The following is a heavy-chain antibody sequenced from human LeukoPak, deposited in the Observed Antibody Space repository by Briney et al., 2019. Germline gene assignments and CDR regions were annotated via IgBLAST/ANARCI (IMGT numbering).Heavy chain of an antibody. J-gene: IGHJ4*02. V-gene: IGHV3-66*01. D-gene: IGHD5-12*01. Sequence: GGSLRLSCAASGFNFSDYYMSWIRQAPGKGLEWVSVIYSGGSTYYADSVKGRFTISRDNSKNTLYLQMNSLRAEDTAVYYCARDGAGYSGYDHSFDYWGQGTLVTVSS. CDR1: GFNFSDYY. CDR2: IYSGGST. CDR3: ARDGAGYSGYDHSFDY.